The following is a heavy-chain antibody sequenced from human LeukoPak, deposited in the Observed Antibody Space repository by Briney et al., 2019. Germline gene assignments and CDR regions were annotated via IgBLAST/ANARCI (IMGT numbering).Heavy chain of an antibody. V-gene: IGHV3-9*03. J-gene: IGHJ5*02. CDR1: GFTFDDYA. CDR3: AASGGSYNWFDP. CDR2: ISWNSGSI. Sequence: PGGSLRLSCAASGFTFDDYAMHWVRQAPGKGLEWVSGISWNSGSIGYADSVKGRFTISRDNAKNSLYLQMNSLRAEDMALYYCAASGGSYNWFDPWGQGTLVTVSS. D-gene: IGHD1-26*01.